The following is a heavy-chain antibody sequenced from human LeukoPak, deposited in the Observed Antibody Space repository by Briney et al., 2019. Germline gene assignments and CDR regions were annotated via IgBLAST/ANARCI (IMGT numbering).Heavy chain of an antibody. D-gene: IGHD3-22*01. J-gene: IGHJ4*02. CDR2: INSDGSST. V-gene: IGHV3-74*01. Sequence: GGSLRLSCAASGFTFSSYWMHWVRQAPGKGPVWVSRINSDGSSTSYADSVKGRFTISRDNAKNTLYLQMNSLRAEDTAVYYCARVNRDYYDSSGSFDYWGQGTLVTVSS. CDR3: ARVNRDYYDSSGSFDY. CDR1: GFTFSSYW.